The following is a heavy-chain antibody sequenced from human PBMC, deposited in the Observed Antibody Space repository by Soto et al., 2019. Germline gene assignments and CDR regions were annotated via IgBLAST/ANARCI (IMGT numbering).Heavy chain of an antibody. CDR3: ASYSYSYYYGSVSYF. Sequence: ASVKVSCKASGYTFTSYDINWVRQATGQGLEWMGWMNPNSGNTGYAQKFQGRVTMTRNTSISTAYMELSSLRSDDTAVYYCASYSYSYYYGSVSYFWGQGTLVTVSS. V-gene: IGHV1-8*01. CDR1: GYTFTSYD. J-gene: IGHJ4*02. CDR2: MNPNSGNT. D-gene: IGHD3-10*01.